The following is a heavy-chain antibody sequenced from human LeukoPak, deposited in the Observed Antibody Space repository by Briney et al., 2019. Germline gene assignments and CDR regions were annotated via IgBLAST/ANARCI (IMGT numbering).Heavy chain of an antibody. CDR2: IYYSGST. V-gene: IGHV4-31*03. Sequence: SETLSLTCTVSGCSISSGTYYWSWIRQHQGKGLEGIGYIYYSGSTYYNPALKSRVTISIDTSKNQFSLKLSSVTAAATAVYYCARAGVYSGSYFDYWGQGTLVTVSS. D-gene: IGHD1-26*01. CDR1: GCSISSGTYY. J-gene: IGHJ4*02. CDR3: ARAGVYSGSYFDY.